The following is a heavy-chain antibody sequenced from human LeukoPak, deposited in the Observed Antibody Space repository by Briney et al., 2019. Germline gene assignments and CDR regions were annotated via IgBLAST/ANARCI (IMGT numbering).Heavy chain of an antibody. D-gene: IGHD3-22*01. J-gene: IGHJ4*02. Sequence: SETLSLTCTVSGGSITNYYWSWIRQPPGKGLEWIGYIYYSGNTNYNPSLKSRVTISVDTSKNQFSLKMTSVTAADTAVYYCARGRIYYDSTGYGYWGQGTLVTVPS. CDR3: ARGRIYYDSTGYGY. CDR2: IYYSGNT. V-gene: IGHV4-59*01. CDR1: GGSITNYY.